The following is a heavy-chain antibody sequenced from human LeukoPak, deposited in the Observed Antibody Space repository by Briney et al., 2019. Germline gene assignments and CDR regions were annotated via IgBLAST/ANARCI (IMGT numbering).Heavy chain of an antibody. CDR3: ARGGGYYDSSGTYYFDY. Sequence: QPGGSLRLSCAFSGFTVSSNYMSWVRQAPGKGLEWVSVIYGGGSTYYADSVKGRFTISRDNSKNTLYLQMNSLRAEDTAVYYCARGGGYYDSSGTYYFDYWGQGTLVTVSS. V-gene: IGHV3-66*01. CDR1: GFTVSSNY. D-gene: IGHD3-22*01. CDR2: IYGGGST. J-gene: IGHJ4*02.